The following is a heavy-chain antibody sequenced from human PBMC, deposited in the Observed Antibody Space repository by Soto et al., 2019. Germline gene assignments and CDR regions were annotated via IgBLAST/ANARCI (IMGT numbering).Heavy chain of an antibody. Sequence: PGGSMRVSCAASGFTFSSYSRNWVRQAPGKGLEWVSSISSSSSYIYYADSVKGRFTISRDNAKNSLYLQMNSLRAEDTAVYYCARAGGYDYIWGSSEPAEYFQHWGQGTLVTVSS. CDR2: ISSSSSYI. CDR3: ARAGGYDYIWGSSEPAEYFQH. D-gene: IGHD3-16*01. CDR1: GFTFSSYS. J-gene: IGHJ1*01. V-gene: IGHV3-21*01.